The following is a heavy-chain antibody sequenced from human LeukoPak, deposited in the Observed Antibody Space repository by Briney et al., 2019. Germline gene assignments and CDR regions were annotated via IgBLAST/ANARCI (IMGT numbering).Heavy chain of an antibody. CDR3: VRDRGELYDY. D-gene: IGHD3-10*01. V-gene: IGHV4-59*12. CDR1: GGSISGYW. J-gene: IGHJ4*02. Sequence: SETLSLTCSVSGGSISGYWWSWIRQPPGKGLEYIGNIHYSGITNFNPSLKSRVTMSVDTSKNQLSLNLGSVTAADTAVYFCVRDRGELYDYWGQGTLVTVSS. CDR2: IHYSGIT.